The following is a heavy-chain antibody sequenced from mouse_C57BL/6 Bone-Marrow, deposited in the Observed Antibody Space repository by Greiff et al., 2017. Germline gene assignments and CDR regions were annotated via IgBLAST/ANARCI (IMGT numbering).Heavy chain of an antibody. V-gene: IGHV1-42*01. CDR2: INPSTGGT. D-gene: IGHD6-1*01. J-gene: IGHJ4*01. Sequence: EVKLQQSGPELVKPGASVKISCKASGYSFTGYYMNWVKQSPEKSLEWIGEINPSTGGTTYNQKFKAKATLTVDKSSSTAYMQLKSLTSEDSAVYDCSRSQYYYAMDYWGQGTSVTVSS. CDR1: GYSFTGYY. CDR3: SRSQYYYAMDY.